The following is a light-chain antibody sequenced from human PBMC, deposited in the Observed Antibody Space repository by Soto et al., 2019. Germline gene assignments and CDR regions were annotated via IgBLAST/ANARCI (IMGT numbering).Light chain of an antibody. Sequence: QSVLTQPPSASGTPGQRVTISCSGSSSNIGSNYVYWYQQLPGTAPKLLIYRNNQRPSGVPDRFSGSKSGTSASLAISGLRSEDEADYYCQSYDSSLSGREVFGGGTKLTVL. V-gene: IGLV1-47*01. J-gene: IGLJ2*01. CDR2: RNN. CDR3: QSYDSSLSGREV. CDR1: SSNIGSNY.